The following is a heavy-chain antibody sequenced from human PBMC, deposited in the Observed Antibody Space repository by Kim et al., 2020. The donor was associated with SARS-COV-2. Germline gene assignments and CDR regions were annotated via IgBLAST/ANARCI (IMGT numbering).Heavy chain of an antibody. CDR3: AKGSQRLSFGY. CDR1: GFSFSVYA. J-gene: IGHJ4*02. CDR2: ITGSGGST. D-gene: IGHD3-10*01. V-gene: IGHV3-23*01. Sequence: GGSLRLSCAASGFSFSVYAMTWVRQAPEKGLEWGSTITGSGGSTYHADSVKGRFTISRDNSKNTLFLQMNSLRAEDTAIDYCAKGSQRLSFGYWGQGTLV.